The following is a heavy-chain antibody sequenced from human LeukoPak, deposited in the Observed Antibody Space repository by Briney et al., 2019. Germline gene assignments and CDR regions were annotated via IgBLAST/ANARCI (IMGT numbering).Heavy chain of an antibody. CDR1: GFTYSSYA. V-gene: IGHV3-23*01. CDR3: AKLPGYCSGGTCQDAFDV. Sequence: GGSLTLAWVAAGFTYSSYAMSWVRQAPGKGMEWVALVGGGGVRPDYADSVKGRFTLSRDNSQNTLYLQMNSLRAEDTALYYYAKLPGYCSGGTCQDAFDVWGQGTMVTVSS. CDR2: VGGGGVRP. D-gene: IGHD2-15*01. J-gene: IGHJ3*01.